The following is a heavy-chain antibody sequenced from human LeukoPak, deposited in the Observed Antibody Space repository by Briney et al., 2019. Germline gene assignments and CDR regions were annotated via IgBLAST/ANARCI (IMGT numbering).Heavy chain of an antibody. J-gene: IGHJ4*02. D-gene: IGHD3-3*01. CDR2: IIPILGIA. Sequence: SVKVSCKASGGTFSSYNISWVRKAPGQGLEWMGRIIPILGIANYAQKFQGRVTITADKSTSTAYMELSSLRSEDTAVYYCARGRGRITIFGVVTKDYFDYWGQGTLVTVSS. CDR3: ARGRGRITIFGVVTKDYFDY. CDR1: GGTFSSYN. V-gene: IGHV1-69*02.